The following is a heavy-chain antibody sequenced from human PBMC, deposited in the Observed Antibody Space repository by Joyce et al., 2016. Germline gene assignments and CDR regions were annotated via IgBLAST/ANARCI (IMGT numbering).Heavy chain of an antibody. CDR1: GDSVSSNSAA. J-gene: IGHJ4*02. D-gene: IGHD3-22*01. Sequence: QVQLQQSGPGLVKPSQTLSLTCAISGDSVSSNSAAWNWIRQSPSRGLEWLGRTDYRSKCYNDYAVSVKSRITINPDTPKNQFSLQLNSVNPEDAAVYYCARAGYYHTSGYYYPNFDYWGPGTLVTVSS. CDR3: ARAGYYHTSGYYYPNFDY. V-gene: IGHV6-1*01. CDR2: TDYRSKCYN.